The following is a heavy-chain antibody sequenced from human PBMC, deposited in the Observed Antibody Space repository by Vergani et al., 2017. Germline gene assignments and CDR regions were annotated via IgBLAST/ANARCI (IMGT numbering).Heavy chain of an antibody. V-gene: IGHV3-23*04. CDR3: TAHQYYYDSSGYYYFDY. D-gene: IGHD3-22*01. J-gene: IGHJ4*02. CDR2: ISGSGGST. Sequence: VQLVESGGGVVQPGRSLRLSCAASGFTFSSYSMNWVRQAPGKGLEWVSAISGSGGSTYYADSVKGRFTISRDNSKNTLYLQMNSLKTEDTAVYYCTAHQYYYDSSGYYYFDYWGQGTLVTVSS. CDR1: GFTFSSYS.